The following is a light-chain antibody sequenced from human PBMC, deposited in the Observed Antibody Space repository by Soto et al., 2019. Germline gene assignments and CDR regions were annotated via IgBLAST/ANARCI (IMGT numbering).Light chain of an antibody. CDR3: QQRSNWPPIT. Sequence: EVVLTQSPGTLSLSPGERATLSCRASQTVRNNYLAWYQQKPGQAPRLLIYDASSRATGIPDRFSGGGSGTDFTPTISRLEPEDFAVYYCQQRSNWPPITFGQGTRLAI. J-gene: IGKJ5*01. V-gene: IGKV3D-20*02. CDR2: DAS. CDR1: QTVRNNY.